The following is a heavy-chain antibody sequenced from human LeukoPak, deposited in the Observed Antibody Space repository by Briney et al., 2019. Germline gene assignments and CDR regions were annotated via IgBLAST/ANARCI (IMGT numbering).Heavy chain of an antibody. D-gene: IGHD2-15*01. CDR1: GFTFSSYE. Sequence: GGSLRLSCAASGFTFSSYEMNWVRQAPGKGLEWVSYISSSGSTIYYADSVKGRFTISRDNAKNSLYLQMNSLRAEDTAVYYCARDVVCSSGSCYSVFGYYYYGMDVWGQGTTVTVSS. J-gene: IGHJ6*02. V-gene: IGHV3-48*03. CDR3: ARDVVCSSGSCYSVFGYYYYGMDV. CDR2: ISSSGSTI.